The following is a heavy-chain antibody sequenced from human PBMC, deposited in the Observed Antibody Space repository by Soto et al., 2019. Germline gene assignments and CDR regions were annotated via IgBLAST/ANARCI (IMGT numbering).Heavy chain of an antibody. CDR1: GFIFSSCA. CDR2: ISGSGRRT. D-gene: IGHD2-2*01. CDR3: AKSLVPPSSYYGMDV. V-gene: IGHV3-23*01. Sequence: PGGSLRLSCAASGFIFSSCAMHWVRQAPGKGLEWVSAISGSGRRTFYADSVKGRFTISRDNSKNTLYLQMSSLRAEDTAVYYCAKSLVPPSSYYGMDVWGQGTTVTVSS. J-gene: IGHJ6*02.